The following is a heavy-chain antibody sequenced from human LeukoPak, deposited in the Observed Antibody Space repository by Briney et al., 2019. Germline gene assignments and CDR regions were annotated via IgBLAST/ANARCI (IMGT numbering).Heavy chain of an antibody. CDR1: GYTFTGYY. CDR3: ASHPNDYGDYA. D-gene: IGHD4-17*01. Sequence: ASVKVSCKASGYTFTGYYMHWVRHAPGQGLEWMGRINPNSGGTNYAQKFQGRVTMTRDTSISKPYMELSRLRSDDTPVYICASHPNDYGDYAWGQGNLVTVSS. V-gene: IGHV1-2*06. CDR2: INPNSGGT. J-gene: IGHJ4*02.